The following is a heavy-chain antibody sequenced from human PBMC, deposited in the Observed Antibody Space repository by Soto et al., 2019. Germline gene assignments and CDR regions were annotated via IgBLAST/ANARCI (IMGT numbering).Heavy chain of an antibody. D-gene: IGHD3-9*01. V-gene: IGHV4-31*03. CDR1: GDSLSSGGHY. CDR3: ARVDHRGYFAILTDY. CDR2: IYDSVNT. J-gene: IGHJ4*02. Sequence: LSLTCTVSGDSLSSGGHYLSWIRQHPGKGLEWIGHIYDSVNTYYSPSLRSRVTISADMSKNQFSLNLRSVTAADTAVYYCARVDHRGYFAILTDYWGQGTLVTVSS.